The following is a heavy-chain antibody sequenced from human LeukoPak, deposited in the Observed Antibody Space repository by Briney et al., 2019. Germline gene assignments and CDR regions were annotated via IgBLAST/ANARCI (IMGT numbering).Heavy chain of an antibody. Sequence: GRSLRVSCAASGFTFDDYARHWVRQAPGKGLEWVSGISWNSGSIGYADSVKGRFTISRDNAKNSLYLQMNSLRAEDTALYYCAKDSSGWAYYFDYWGQGTLVTVSS. J-gene: IGHJ4*02. V-gene: IGHV3-9*01. CDR3: AKDSSGWAYYFDY. CDR2: ISWNSGSI. CDR1: GFTFDDYA. D-gene: IGHD6-19*01.